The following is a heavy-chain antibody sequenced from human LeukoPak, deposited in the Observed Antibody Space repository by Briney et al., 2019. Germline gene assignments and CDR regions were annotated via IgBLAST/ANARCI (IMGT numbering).Heavy chain of an antibody. Sequence: GGSLRLSCAASGFAFSSYWMHWVCQAPGKGLVWVSRINSDGSSTGYADSVKGRFTISRDNAKDTLYLQMNSLRAEDTAVYYCARFYCGGDCSPGPWGQGTLVTVSS. CDR1: GFAFSSYW. CDR2: INSDGSST. CDR3: ARFYCGGDCSPGP. D-gene: IGHD2-21*02. J-gene: IGHJ5*02. V-gene: IGHV3-74*01.